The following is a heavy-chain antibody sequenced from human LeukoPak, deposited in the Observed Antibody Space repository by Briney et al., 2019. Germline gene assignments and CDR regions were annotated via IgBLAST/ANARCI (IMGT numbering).Heavy chain of an antibody. CDR3: AKSGYDYDLISS. D-gene: IGHD3-16*01. V-gene: IGHV3-30*18. CDR1: GFTFSSYG. Sequence: PGGSLRLSWAASGFTFSSYGMHWVRQAPDKGLEWVAVISYDGSNKYYADSVKGRFTISRDNSKNTLYLQMNSLRAEDTAVYYCAKSGYDYDLISSWGQGTLVTVSS. CDR2: ISYDGSNK. J-gene: IGHJ5*02.